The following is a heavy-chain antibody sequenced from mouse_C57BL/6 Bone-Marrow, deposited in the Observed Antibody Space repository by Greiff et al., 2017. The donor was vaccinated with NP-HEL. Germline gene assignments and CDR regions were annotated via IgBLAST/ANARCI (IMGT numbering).Heavy chain of an antibody. V-gene: IGHV7-1*01. CDR1: GFTFSDFY. Sequence: EVKVVESGGGLVQSGRSLRLSCATSGFTFSDFYMEWVRQAPGKGLEWIAASRNKANDYTTEYSASVKGRFIVSRDTSQSILYLQMNALRAEDTAIYYCARDNWDWYFDFWGTGTTVTVSS. J-gene: IGHJ1*03. CDR3: ARDNWDWYFDF. CDR2: SRNKANDYTT. D-gene: IGHD4-1*01.